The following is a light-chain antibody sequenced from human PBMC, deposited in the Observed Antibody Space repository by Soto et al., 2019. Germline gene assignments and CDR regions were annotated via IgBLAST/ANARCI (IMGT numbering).Light chain of an antibody. V-gene: IGKV3-11*01. J-gene: IGKJ1*01. CDR1: QSVSSF. Sequence: EIVLTQSPATLSLSPGERATLSCRASQSVSSFLAWYQQKPGQAPRLLIYGASNRATDIPARFSGSGSGTDFTIKISSLKTEDFAVYYCQQCSNWPPKGTFGQGTKVEI. CDR2: GAS. CDR3: QQCSNWPPKGT.